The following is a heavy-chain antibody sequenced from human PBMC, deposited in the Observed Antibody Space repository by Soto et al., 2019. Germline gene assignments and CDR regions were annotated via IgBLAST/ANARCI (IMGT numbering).Heavy chain of an antibody. J-gene: IGHJ5*02. CDR3: ARLPWADYGGIFDP. Sequence: LSLTCTVSGGSISSYYWSWIRQPPGKGLEWIGYIYYSGSTNYNPSLKSRVTISLDTSKNQFSLKLYSVTTADTAMYYCARLPWADYGGIFDPWGQGTLVTV. V-gene: IGHV4-59*01. CDR1: GGSISSYY. CDR2: IYYSGST. D-gene: IGHD4-17*01.